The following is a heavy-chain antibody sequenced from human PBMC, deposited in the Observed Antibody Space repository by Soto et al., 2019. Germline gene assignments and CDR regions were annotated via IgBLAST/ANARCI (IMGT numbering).Heavy chain of an antibody. CDR1: GFRFSDYS. J-gene: IGHJ4*02. CDR2: ISSSSFTI. CDR3: ARDYNDFWSGHIXY. Sequence: GGSLRLSCAASGFRFSDYSMNWVRQAPGRGLEWVSYISSSSFTIHYADSVEGRFAISRDNAKNSLYLQMNSLRVEDTAVYYCARDYNDFWSGHIXYWGQGALVXVSS. D-gene: IGHD3-3*01. V-gene: IGHV3-48*01.